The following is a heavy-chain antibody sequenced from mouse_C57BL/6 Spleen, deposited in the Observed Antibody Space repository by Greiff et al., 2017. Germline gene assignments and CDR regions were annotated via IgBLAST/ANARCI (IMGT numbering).Heavy chain of an antibody. Sequence: EVQGVESGGGLVQPGGSLKLSCAASGFTFSDYYMYWVRQTPEKRLEWVAYLSNGGGSTYYPDTVKGRFTISRDNAKNTLYLQMSRLKSEDTAMYYCARQAVGAMDYWGQGTSVTVSS. CDR3: ARQAVGAMDY. J-gene: IGHJ4*01. V-gene: IGHV5-12*01. CDR1: GFTFSDYY. CDR2: LSNGGGST. D-gene: IGHD3-3*01.